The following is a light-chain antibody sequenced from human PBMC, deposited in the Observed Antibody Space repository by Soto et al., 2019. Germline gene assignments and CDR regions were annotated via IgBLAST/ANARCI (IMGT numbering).Light chain of an antibody. Sequence: QAVLTQPPSASGTPGQRVTISCSGGSSNIGDNTVNWYQQLPGTAPKLLIYSNNQRPSGVPDRFSGSKSGTSASLAISGLQSEDEADYYCAAWDDSLFWVFGGGTTLPVL. V-gene: IGLV1-44*01. CDR2: SNN. CDR1: SSNIGDNT. J-gene: IGLJ3*02. CDR3: AAWDDSLFWV.